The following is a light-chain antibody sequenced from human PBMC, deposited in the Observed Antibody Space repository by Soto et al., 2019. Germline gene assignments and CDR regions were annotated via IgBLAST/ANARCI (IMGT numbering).Light chain of an antibody. V-gene: IGLV2-14*01. J-gene: IGLJ1*01. Sequence: QSALTQPASVSGSPGQSITISCTGTSSDVGGYNSVSWYQQHPDKAPKLMIYEVSNRPSGVSNRFSGSKSGNTASLTISGLQAEDEAEYYCSSYTRSGTLGVFGTGTKLTVL. CDR3: SSYTRSGTLGV. CDR2: EVS. CDR1: SSDVGGYNS.